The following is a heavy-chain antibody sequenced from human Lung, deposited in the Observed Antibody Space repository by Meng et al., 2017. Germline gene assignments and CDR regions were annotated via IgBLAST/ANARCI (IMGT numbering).Heavy chain of an antibody. CDR3: KGYANSDYFDY. Sequence: QVQLVQVGAEGKTPGASVKASCKASGYTFTTYAMHVVRQAPGQRLGWMGWNNAGNSNTKYSQKFQGRVTITNDTSASTAYMKLTSLTSEDTAIYYCKGYANSDYFDYWGQGTLVTVSS. J-gene: IGHJ4*02. V-gene: IGHV1-3*01. CDR2: NNAGNSNT. D-gene: IGHD4/OR15-4a*01. CDR1: GYTFTTYA.